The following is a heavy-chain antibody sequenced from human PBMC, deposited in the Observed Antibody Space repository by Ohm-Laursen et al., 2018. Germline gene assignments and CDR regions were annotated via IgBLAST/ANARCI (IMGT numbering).Heavy chain of an antibody. V-gene: IGHV3-64*02. Sequence: GSLRLSCAASGFTFSNFGMYWVRQAPGKGLEFVSSITTNGGGTYYVDSVKGRFTISRDNSKNILYLQMGSLRSEDMAVYYCARVGLGNYLDYWGQGTLVTVSS. D-gene: IGHD1-26*01. CDR2: ITTNGGGT. CDR3: ARVGLGNYLDY. J-gene: IGHJ4*02. CDR1: GFTFSNFG.